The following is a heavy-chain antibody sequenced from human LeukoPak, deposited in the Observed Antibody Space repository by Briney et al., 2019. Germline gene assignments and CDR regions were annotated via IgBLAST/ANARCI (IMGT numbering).Heavy chain of an antibody. J-gene: IGHJ4*02. D-gene: IGHD5-18*01. CDR3: ARRGSSYGLDY. V-gene: IGHV3-48*02. CDR1: GFTFSSYG. Sequence: GGSLRLSCAASGFTFSSYGMNWVRQAPGKGLEWASYISSSNTIYYADSVKGRSTLSRDNPKNSLYLQMNSLRDEDTALYYCARRGSSYGLDYWGQGTLVTVSS. CDR2: ISSSNTI.